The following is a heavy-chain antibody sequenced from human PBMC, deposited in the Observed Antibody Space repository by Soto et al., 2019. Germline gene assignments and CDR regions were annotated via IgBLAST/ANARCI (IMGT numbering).Heavy chain of an antibody. Sequence: AWSLRLSCSASGFTFSSYAMHWVRQAPGKGLEYVSAISSNGGSTYYADSVKGRFTISRDNSKNTLYLQMSSLRAEDTAVYYCVKASYTAMAHFDYWGQGTLVTVSS. V-gene: IGHV3-64D*06. CDR3: VKASYTAMAHFDY. CDR1: GFTFSSYA. CDR2: ISSNGGST. J-gene: IGHJ4*02. D-gene: IGHD5-18*01.